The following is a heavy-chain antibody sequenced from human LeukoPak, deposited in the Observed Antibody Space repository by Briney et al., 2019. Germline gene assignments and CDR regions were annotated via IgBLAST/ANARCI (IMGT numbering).Heavy chain of an antibody. J-gene: IGHJ4*02. CDR2: ISDSGGST. CDR1: GFTLSNYG. D-gene: IGHD3/OR15-3a*01. V-gene: IGHV3-23*01. Sequence: GGSLRLSCAVSGFTLSNYGMSWVRQAPGKGLEWVAGISDSGGSTNYADSVKGRFPISRDNPKDTFYPQMNSLRAEYTAVYFCAKRGVVIRVILVGFHKEAYYFESWGQGALVTVPS. CDR3: AKRGVVIRVILVGFHKEAYYFES.